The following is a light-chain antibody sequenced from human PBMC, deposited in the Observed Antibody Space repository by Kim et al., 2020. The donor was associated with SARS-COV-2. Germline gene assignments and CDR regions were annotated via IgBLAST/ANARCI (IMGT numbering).Light chain of an antibody. Sequence: ASVGDRIAITCRASQSVRSLLAWYQQKPGNAPNLLIYKASTLESGVPSRFSASGSGTEFTLTISSLQPDDFATYYCQQYSNYPLTFGGGTKVDIK. V-gene: IGKV1-5*03. CDR2: KAS. CDR3: QQYSNYPLT. CDR1: QSVRSL. J-gene: IGKJ4*01.